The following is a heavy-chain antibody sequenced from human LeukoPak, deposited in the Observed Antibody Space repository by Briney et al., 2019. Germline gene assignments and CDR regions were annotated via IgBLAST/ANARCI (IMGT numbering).Heavy chain of an antibody. CDR2: ISGSGGST. CDR3: AKEGGVGSYYDFRSGYYWFDP. J-gene: IGHJ5*02. D-gene: IGHD3-3*01. V-gene: IGHV3-23*01. CDR1: GFTFSSYA. Sequence: GGSLRLSCAASGFTFSSYAMSWVRQAPGKGLEWVSAISGSGGSTYYADSVKGRFTISRDNSKNTLYLQMNSLRAEDTAVYYCAKEGGVGSYYDFRSGYYWFDPWGQGTLVTVSS.